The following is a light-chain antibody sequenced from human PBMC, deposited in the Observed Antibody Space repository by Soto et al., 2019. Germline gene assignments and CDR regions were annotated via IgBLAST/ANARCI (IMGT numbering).Light chain of an antibody. CDR1: QSINTY. CDR2: GAS. V-gene: IGKV1-39*01. CDR3: QESYSFLWGT. Sequence: DIQMTQSPSSLSASVGDRVTITCRTSQSINTYLNWYQQKPGKAPKLLIYGASSLQSGVPLRFSGSGSRTDFTLTITTLQPEDFATYYCQESYSFLWGTCGQGTKVEIK. J-gene: IGKJ1*01.